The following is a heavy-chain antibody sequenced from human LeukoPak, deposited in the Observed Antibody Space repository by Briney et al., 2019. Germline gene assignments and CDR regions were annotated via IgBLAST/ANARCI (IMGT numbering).Heavy chain of an antibody. V-gene: IGHV5-51*01. CDR2: IYPGDSDT. CDR1: GYSFISNW. J-gene: IGHJ4*02. D-gene: IGHD6-6*01. Sequence: GESLKISCKGSGYSFISNWIGWVRQMPGKGLERMGIIYPGDSDTRYSPSFQGQVTISADKSISTAYLQWSSLKASDTAMYYCARQGGSSSAGFDYWGQGTLVTVSS. CDR3: ARQGGSSSAGFDY.